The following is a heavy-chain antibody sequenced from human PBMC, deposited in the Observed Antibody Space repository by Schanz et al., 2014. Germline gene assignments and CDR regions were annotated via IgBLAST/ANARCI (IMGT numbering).Heavy chain of an antibody. Sequence: EADLVESGGGLIQRGESLRLSCSASGFSFSSYSMNWVRQAPGKGLEWVSDISSGSSYANYADSVKGRFTISRDNAKNSLYLQMNSLRAEDTAVYYCAKARRKSNCSGGRCFHYSYYGMDVWGQGTTVTVSS. CDR3: AKARRKSNCSGGRCFHYSYYGMDV. J-gene: IGHJ6*02. D-gene: IGHD2-15*01. CDR2: ISSGSSYA. CDR1: GFSFSSYS. V-gene: IGHV3-48*04.